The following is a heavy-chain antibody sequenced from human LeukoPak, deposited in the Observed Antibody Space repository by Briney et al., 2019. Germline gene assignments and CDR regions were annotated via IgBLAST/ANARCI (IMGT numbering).Heavy chain of an antibody. Sequence: PSETLSLTCTVSGASIRSSSYYWGWIRQPPGKGLEWIGSIYYSGSTYYNPSLKSRVTISVDTSKNQFSLKLSSVTAADTAVYYCARHGDDILTGYYFPDYWGQGTLVTVSS. CDR1: GASIRSSSYY. J-gene: IGHJ4*02. CDR3: ARHGDDILTGYYFPDY. V-gene: IGHV4-39*01. CDR2: IYYSGST. D-gene: IGHD3-9*01.